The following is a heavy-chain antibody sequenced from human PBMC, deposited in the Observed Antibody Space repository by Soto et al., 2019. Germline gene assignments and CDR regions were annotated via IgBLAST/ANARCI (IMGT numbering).Heavy chain of an antibody. Sequence: GGSLTLSCVASGLIFNNYSMSWVRQTPGKGLEWVSTISGSGGTTYYADSVKGRFTISRDNSMNKLYLQMNSLRAEDTAVYYCAKVGQQLLLNWFGPWGQGTLVTVSS. J-gene: IGHJ5*02. CDR2: ISGSGGTT. CDR1: GLIFNNYS. V-gene: IGHV3-23*01. D-gene: IGHD6-13*01. CDR3: AKVGQQLLLNWFGP.